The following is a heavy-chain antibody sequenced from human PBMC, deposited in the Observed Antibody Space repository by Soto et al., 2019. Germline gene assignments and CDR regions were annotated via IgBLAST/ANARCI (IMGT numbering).Heavy chain of an antibody. Sequence: SETLSLTCTVSGGSISSYYWSWIRQPPGKGLEWIGYIYYSGSTNYNPSLKSRVTISVDTSKNQFSLKLSSVTAADTAVYYCARLGWALSYSSSLTWFDPWGQGTLVTVSS. CDR3: ARLGWALSYSSSLTWFDP. D-gene: IGHD6-13*01. CDR1: GGSISSYY. V-gene: IGHV4-59*01. CDR2: IYYSGST. J-gene: IGHJ5*02.